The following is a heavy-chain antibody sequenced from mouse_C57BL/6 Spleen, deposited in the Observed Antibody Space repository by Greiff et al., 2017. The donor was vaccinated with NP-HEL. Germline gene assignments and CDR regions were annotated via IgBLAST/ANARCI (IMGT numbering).Heavy chain of an antibody. V-gene: IGHV1-55*01. CDR3: ARGYYYGSSYGEDYFDY. D-gene: IGHD1-1*01. CDR1: GYTFTSYW. CDR2: IYPGSGST. Sequence: VQLQQSGAELVKPGASVKMSCKASGYTFTSYWITWVKQRPGQGLEWIGDIYPGSGSTNYNEKFKSKATLTVDTSSSTAYMQLSSLTSEDSAVYYCARGYYYGSSYGEDYFDYWGQGTTLTVSS. J-gene: IGHJ2*01.